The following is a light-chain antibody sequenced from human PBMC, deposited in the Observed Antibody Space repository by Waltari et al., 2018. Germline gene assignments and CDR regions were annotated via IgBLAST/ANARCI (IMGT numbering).Light chain of an antibody. CDR1: TGAVTSGKY. CDR3: LVLYSGPWV. CDR2: DTS. V-gene: IGLV7-46*01. J-gene: IGLJ3*02. Sequence: QAVVTQEPSLTVSPGGTVTLTCGSSTGAVTSGKYPYWFQQKPGQAPRALIYDTSNKYSWTPARFSGSLLGGKAALTLSGAQPEDEAEYYCLVLYSGPWVFGGGTRLTVL.